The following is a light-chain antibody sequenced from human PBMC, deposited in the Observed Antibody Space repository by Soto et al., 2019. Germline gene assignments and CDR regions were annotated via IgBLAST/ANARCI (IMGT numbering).Light chain of an antibody. CDR1: QSVSSSY. J-gene: IGKJ3*01. V-gene: IGKV3-20*01. Sequence: EIVLTQSPGTLSLSPGERATLSCRASQSVSSSYLAWYQQKPGQAPRLLIYGASSRATGIPDRFSGSGSGRDFILTISRLEAEDVAVYYCQQHDSSPPRFTFGPGTKVDIK. CDR2: GAS. CDR3: QQHDSSPPRFT.